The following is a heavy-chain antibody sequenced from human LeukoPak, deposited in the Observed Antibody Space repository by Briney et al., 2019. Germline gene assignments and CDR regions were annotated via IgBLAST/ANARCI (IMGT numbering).Heavy chain of an antibody. V-gene: IGHV3-7*01. CDR1: GFTFSSYW. CDR2: IKQDGSEK. Sequence: PGGSLRLSCAASGFTFSSYWMSWVRQAPGKGLEWVANIKQDGSEKYYVDSVKGRFTISGDNAKNSLYLQMNSLRAEDTAVYYCARDVATDAFDIWGQGTMVTVSS. CDR3: ARDVATDAFDI. D-gene: IGHD5-12*01. J-gene: IGHJ3*02.